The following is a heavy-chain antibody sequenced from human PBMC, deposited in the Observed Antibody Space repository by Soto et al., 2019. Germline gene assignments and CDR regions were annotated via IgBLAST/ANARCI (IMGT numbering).Heavy chain of an antibody. CDR2: IAYDGNEK. CDR1: GFTFKTHA. J-gene: IGHJ6*02. D-gene: IGHD1-26*01. CDR3: GKDVGDYVPYYYGVDV. Sequence: ESGGGVVQPGTSLILSCAASGFTFKTHAMHWVRQAPGKGLEWMAVIAYDGNEKFYADSVKGRFTISRDNSKNALYLQINTLRNEDTAVYYCGKDVGDYVPYYYGVDVWGQGTTVTVSS. V-gene: IGHV3-30*18.